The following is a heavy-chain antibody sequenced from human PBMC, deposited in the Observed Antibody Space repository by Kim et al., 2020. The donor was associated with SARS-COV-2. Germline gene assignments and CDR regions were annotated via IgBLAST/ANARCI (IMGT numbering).Heavy chain of an antibody. V-gene: IGHV3-23*01. Sequence: GGSLRLSCAASGFTFSSYAMSWVRQAPGKGLEWVSAISGSGGSTYYADSVKGRFTISRDNSKNTLYLQMNSLRAEDTAVYYCAKRVWAAAGTRELPSALDYWGQGTLVTVSS. CDR3: AKRVWAAAGTRELPSALDY. D-gene: IGHD6-13*01. J-gene: IGHJ4*02. CDR2: ISGSGGST. CDR1: GFTFSSYA.